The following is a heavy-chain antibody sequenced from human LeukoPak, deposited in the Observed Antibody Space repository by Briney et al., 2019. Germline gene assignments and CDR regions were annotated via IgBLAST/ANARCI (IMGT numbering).Heavy chain of an antibody. J-gene: IGHJ4*02. Sequence: PSEILSLTCTVSGGPIDRHYWSWIRQPPGKGLEWIGYVFYPGSTNYNPSLKSRVTISLDTSRDQFSLRLTSVTAADTAIYYCASRPAGSTWYGVFDYWSQGTLVTVSS. V-gene: IGHV4-59*11. CDR2: VFYPGST. D-gene: IGHD6-13*01. CDR3: ASRPAGSTWYGVFDY. CDR1: GGPIDRHY.